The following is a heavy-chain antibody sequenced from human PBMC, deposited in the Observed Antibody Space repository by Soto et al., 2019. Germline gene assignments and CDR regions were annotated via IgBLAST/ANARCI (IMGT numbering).Heavy chain of an antibody. J-gene: IGHJ4*02. CDR3: ARRGQLGSFDY. Sequence: PETLSLTCTVSGGSISSSSYYWGWIRQPPGKGLEWIGSIYYSGSTYYNPSLKSRVTISVDTSKNQFSLKLSSVTAADTAVYYCARRGQLGSFDYWGQGTLVTASS. CDR1: GGSISSSSYY. V-gene: IGHV4-39*01. D-gene: IGHD6-6*01. CDR2: IYYSGST.